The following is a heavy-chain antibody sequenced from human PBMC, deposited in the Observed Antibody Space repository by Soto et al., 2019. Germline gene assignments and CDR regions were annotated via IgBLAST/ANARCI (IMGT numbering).Heavy chain of an antibody. V-gene: IGHV1-69*13. Sequence: SVKVSCKASGVTFSSYAISWVRQAPGQGLEWMGGIIPIFGTANYAQKFQGRVTITADESTSTAYMELSSLRSEDTAVYYCAREDCSGGSCYGYWGQGTLVTVSS. J-gene: IGHJ4*02. D-gene: IGHD2-15*01. CDR2: IIPIFGTA. CDR1: GVTFSSYA. CDR3: AREDCSGGSCYGY.